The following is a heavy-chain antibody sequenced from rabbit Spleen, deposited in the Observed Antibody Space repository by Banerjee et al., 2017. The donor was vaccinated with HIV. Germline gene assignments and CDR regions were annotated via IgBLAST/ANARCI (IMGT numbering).Heavy chain of an antibody. V-gene: IGHV1S40*01. CDR3: ARDTGSSFSSYGMDL. CDR2: IDAGSAGTT. D-gene: IGHD8-1*01. CDR1: GVSFSSSDY. J-gene: IGHJ6*01. Sequence: QSLEESGGDLVKPGASLTLTCIASGVSFSSSDYMCWVRQAPVKGLEWIGCIDAGSAGTTYYANWAKGRFTCSKTSSTTVTLQMTSLTVADTATYFCARDTGSSFSSYGMDLWGPGTLVTVS.